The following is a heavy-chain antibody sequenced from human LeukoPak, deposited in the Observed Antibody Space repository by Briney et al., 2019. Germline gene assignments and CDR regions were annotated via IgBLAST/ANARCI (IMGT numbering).Heavy chain of an antibody. CDR1: GFTFSSYA. J-gene: IGHJ6*04. V-gene: IGHV3-48*03. D-gene: IGHD2-15*01. CDR2: ISSSGSTI. CDR3: ARDTATVGGYYYYGMDV. Sequence: GGSLRLSCAASGFTFSSYAMNWVRQAPGKGLEWVSYISSSGSTIYYADSVKGRFTISRDNAKNSLYLQMNSLRAEDTAVYYCARDTATVGGYYYYGMDVWGKGTTVTVSS.